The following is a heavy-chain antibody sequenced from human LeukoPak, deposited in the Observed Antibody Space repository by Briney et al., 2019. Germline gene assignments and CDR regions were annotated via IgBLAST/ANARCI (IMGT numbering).Heavy chain of an antibody. CDR3: ARGVGSGYTDD. V-gene: IGHV4-59*01. CDR1: GDSMSTYY. J-gene: IGHJ4*02. CDR2: IYNSGST. Sequence: PSETLSLTCTVSGDSMSTYYWTWIRQPPGKGLEWIGYIYNSGSTNYNPSLKSRVTISVDTSKNQFSLKLTSVTAADTAVCYCARGVGSGYTDDWAQGTLVTVSS. D-gene: IGHD3-22*01.